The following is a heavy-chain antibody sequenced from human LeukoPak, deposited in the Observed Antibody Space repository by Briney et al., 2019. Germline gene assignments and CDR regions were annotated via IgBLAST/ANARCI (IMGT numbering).Heavy chain of an antibody. CDR3: PKGTSYCGGDCYPDY. CDR2: ISYDGSTK. V-gene: IGHV3-30*18. CDR1: GFIFSSYG. D-gene: IGHD2-21*02. J-gene: IGHJ4*02. Sequence: PGGSLRLSCAASGFIFSSYGMHWVRRAPGKGLEWVAVISYDGSTKYYADSVKGRFTISRDNSKNTLYLQMNSLRAEDTAVYYCPKGTSYCGGDCYPDYWGQGTLVTVSS.